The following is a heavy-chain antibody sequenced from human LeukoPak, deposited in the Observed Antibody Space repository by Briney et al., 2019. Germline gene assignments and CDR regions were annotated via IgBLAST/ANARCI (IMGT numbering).Heavy chain of an antibody. CDR1: GGTYSSYA. CDR3: ASEQAAMSGGLFVGYFDY. D-gene: IGHD2-2*01. CDR2: MNPNSGNT. Sequence: GASVKVSCKASGGTYSSYAISWVRQASGQGLEWMGWMNPNSGNTGYAQKFQGRVTMTRNTSISTAYMELSSLRSEDTAVYYCASEQAAMSGGLFVGYFDYWGQGTLVTVSS. J-gene: IGHJ4*02. V-gene: IGHV1-8*02.